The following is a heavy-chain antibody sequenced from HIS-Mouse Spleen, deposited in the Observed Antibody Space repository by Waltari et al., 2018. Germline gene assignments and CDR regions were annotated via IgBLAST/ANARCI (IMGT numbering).Heavy chain of an antibody. J-gene: IGHJ2*01. CDR1: GGSISSSSYY. D-gene: IGHD6-13*01. CDR2: IYYSGGT. V-gene: IGHV4-39*07. Sequence: QLQLQESGPGLVKPSETLSLTCTVSGGSISSSSYYWGWIRQHPGKGLAWIGSIYYSGGTYCNPSLESRVTISVDTSKNQCSLKLRSVTAADTAVYYCAREIPYSSSWYDWYFDLWGRGTLVTVSA. CDR3: AREIPYSSSWYDWYFDL.